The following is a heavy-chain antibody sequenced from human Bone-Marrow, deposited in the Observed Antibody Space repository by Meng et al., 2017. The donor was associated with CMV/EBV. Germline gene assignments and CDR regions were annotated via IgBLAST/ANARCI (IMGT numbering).Heavy chain of an antibody. V-gene: IGHV3-30-3*01. CDR3: ARNSGSSPGIFDY. CDR2: ISYDGSNK. CDR1: GFTFSSYA. J-gene: IGHJ4*02. D-gene: IGHD1-26*01. Sequence: GESLKISCAASGFTFSSYAMHWVRQAPGKGLEWVAVISYDGSNKYYADSVKGRFTISRDNSKNTLYLQMNSLRAEDTAVYYCARNSGSSPGIFDYWGQGPRVTCSS.